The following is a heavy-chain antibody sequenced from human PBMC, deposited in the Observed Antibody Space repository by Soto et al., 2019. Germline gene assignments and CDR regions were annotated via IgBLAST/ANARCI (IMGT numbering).Heavy chain of an antibody. Sequence: SVKVSCKASGGTFSSYAISWVRQAPGQRLEWMGGIIPIFGTANYAQKFQGRVMITADESTSTAYMELSSLRSEDTAVYYCANLYWRGGSCHYGDWFDPPGQGPPVTASS. V-gene: IGHV1-69*13. J-gene: IGHJ5*02. D-gene: IGHD2-15*01. CDR1: GGTFSSYA. CDR2: IIPIFGTA. CDR3: ANLYWRGGSCHYGDWFDP.